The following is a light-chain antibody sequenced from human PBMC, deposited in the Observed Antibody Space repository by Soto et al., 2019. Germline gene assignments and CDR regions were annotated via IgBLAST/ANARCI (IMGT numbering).Light chain of an antibody. CDR1: QSVSSSY. CDR3: QQYGSPWT. V-gene: IGKV3-20*01. Sequence: EIVLTQSPGTLSLSPGERATLSCRASQSVSSSYLAWYQQKPGQAPRLLIYGASSRATGIPDRFSGSGSGTDFTLTISRLEPEDLAVYYCQQYGSPWTFGQGTKVEIK. J-gene: IGKJ1*01. CDR2: GAS.